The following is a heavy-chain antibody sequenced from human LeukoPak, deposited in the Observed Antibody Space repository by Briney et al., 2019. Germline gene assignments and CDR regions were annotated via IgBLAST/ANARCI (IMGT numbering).Heavy chain of an antibody. J-gene: IGHJ6*03. CDR3: ARDRRYYGSGSYYPRYYYYMDV. D-gene: IGHD3-10*01. V-gene: IGHV1-69*05. Sequence: SVKVSCKASGGTFSSYAISWVRQAPGQGLEWMGGIIPIFGTANYAQKFQGRVTITTDESTSTAYMELSSLRSEDTAVYYCARDRRYYGSGSYYPRYYYYMDVWGKGTTVTVSS. CDR2: IIPIFGTA. CDR1: GGTFSSYA.